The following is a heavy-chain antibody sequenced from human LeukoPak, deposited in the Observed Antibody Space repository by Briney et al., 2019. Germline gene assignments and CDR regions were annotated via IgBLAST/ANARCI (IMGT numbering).Heavy chain of an antibody. D-gene: IGHD3-9*01. Sequence: SGTLSLTCAVSGGSIYSTNWWSWVRQPPGKGLEWIGEIFHSGSTNYNPSLKSRVTISVDKSKNQFSLRLSSVTAADTAVYYCARDRRYFDWSHNWFDPWGQGTLVTVSS. CDR2: IFHSGST. CDR3: ARDRRYFDWSHNWFDP. J-gene: IGHJ5*02. CDR1: GGSIYSTNW. V-gene: IGHV4-4*02.